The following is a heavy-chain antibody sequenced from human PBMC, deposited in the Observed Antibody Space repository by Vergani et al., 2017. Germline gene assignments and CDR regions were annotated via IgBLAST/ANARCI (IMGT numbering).Heavy chain of an antibody. D-gene: IGHD4-11*01. CDR3: ARGIYSDYYYYGRDV. J-gene: IGHJ6*02. V-gene: IGHV3-33*01. CDR2: IWYDGSNK. Sequence: QVQLVESGGGVVQPGRSLRLSCAASGFTFSSYGMHWVRQAPGKGLEGVAVIWYDGSNKYYADSVKGRFTISRDNSKNTLYLQRNSLRAEDTAMYYCARGIYSDYYYYGRDVWGQG. CDR1: GFTFSSYG.